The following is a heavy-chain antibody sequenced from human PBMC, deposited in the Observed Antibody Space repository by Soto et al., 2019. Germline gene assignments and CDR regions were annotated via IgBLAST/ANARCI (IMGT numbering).Heavy chain of an antibody. V-gene: IGHV2-5*02. D-gene: IGHD1-26*01. J-gene: IGHJ4*01. CDR3: AHQSYSGSSPAYY. CDR2: IYWDDDK. Sequence: QITLKESGPTLVKPTQTLTLSCTFSGFSLSTSGVGVGWIRQPPVKALEWLALIYWDDDKRYSPSLKSRLTITKDTAKNHRVPTMNTMDPADTATYYCAHQSYSGSSPAYYWGRGTLFTVAA. CDR1: GFSLSTSGVG.